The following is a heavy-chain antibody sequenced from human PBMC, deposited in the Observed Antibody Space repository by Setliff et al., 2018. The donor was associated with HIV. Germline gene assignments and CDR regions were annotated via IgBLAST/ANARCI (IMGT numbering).Heavy chain of an antibody. CDR3: ARDAAAPAAIEGAFDI. D-gene: IGHD2-2*02. CDR1: GGTFSSYT. CDR2: IIPILGIA. V-gene: IGHV1-69*04. Sequence: SVKVSCKAPGGTFSSYTISWVRQAPGQGLEWMGRIIPILGIANYAQKFQGRVTITADKSTSTVYMELSRLRSDDTAVYYCARDAAAPAAIEGAFDIWGQGTMVTVSS. J-gene: IGHJ3*02.